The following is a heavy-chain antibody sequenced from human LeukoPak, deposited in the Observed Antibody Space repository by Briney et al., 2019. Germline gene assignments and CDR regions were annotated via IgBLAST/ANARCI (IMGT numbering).Heavy chain of an antibody. D-gene: IGHD2-2*01. CDR2: ISAYSGNT. Sequence: ASVKVSCKASGYTFTSYGISWVRQAPGQGLEWMGWISAYSGNTNYAQKLQGRVTMTTDTSTSTAYMELRSLRSDDTAVYYCARDDIVVVPAARSWFDPWGQGTLVTVSS. CDR1: GYTFTSYG. V-gene: IGHV1-18*01. J-gene: IGHJ5*02. CDR3: ARDDIVVVPAARSWFDP.